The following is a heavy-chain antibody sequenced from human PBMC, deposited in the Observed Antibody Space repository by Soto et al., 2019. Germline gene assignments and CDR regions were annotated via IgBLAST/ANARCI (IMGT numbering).Heavy chain of an antibody. CDR2: AIPVYGST. CDR3: AIRGVDNNRDAFDI. D-gene: IGHD5-12*01. V-gene: IGHV1-69*01. CDR1: GGTFSNYA. Sequence: QVQLVQSGAEVKKPGTSVKVSCEVSGGTFSNYAITWVRQAPGQGLEWLGGAIPVYGSTNYAQKLQGRVTITSGESANIPFMEGSSLRSDDTAVYYCAIRGVDNNRDAFDIGGQGTVVTV. J-gene: IGHJ3*02.